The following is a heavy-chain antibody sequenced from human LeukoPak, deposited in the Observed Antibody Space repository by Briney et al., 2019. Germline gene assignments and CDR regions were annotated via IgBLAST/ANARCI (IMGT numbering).Heavy chain of an antibody. V-gene: IGHV3-33*06. CDR1: GFTFSSYG. CDR2: IWYDGSNK. Sequence: PGRSLRLSCAASGFTFSSYGMHWVRQAPGKGLEWVAVIWYDGSNKYYADSVKGRFTISRDNSKNTLYLQMNSLRAEDTAVYYCAKDAGTMVRGVITKWGQGTLVTVSS. J-gene: IGHJ4*02. CDR3: AKDAGTMVRGVITK. D-gene: IGHD3-10*01.